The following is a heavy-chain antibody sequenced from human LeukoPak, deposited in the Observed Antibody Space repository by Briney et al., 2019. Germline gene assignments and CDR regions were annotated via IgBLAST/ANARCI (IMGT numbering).Heavy chain of an antibody. Sequence: PSETLSLTCTVSGGSISSSSYYWGWIRQPPGKGLEWIGSIYYSGSTYYNPSLKSRVTMSVDTSKNQFSLKLSSVTAADTAVYYCARDQYYYDSSAYYGFDYWGQGTLVTVSS. V-gene: IGHV4-39*07. CDR2: IYYSGST. D-gene: IGHD3-22*01. CDR3: ARDQYYYDSSAYYGFDY. J-gene: IGHJ4*02. CDR1: GGSISSSSYY.